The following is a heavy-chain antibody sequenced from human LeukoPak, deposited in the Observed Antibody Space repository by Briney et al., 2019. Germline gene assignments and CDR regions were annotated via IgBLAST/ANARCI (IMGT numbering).Heavy chain of an antibody. J-gene: IGHJ4*02. Sequence: GGSLRLSCAASGFTFDDYAMHWVRQAPGKGLEWVSGISWNSGSIGYADSVKGRFTISRDNAKNSLYLQMNSLRAEDTALYYCAKDMSSQYSSSWYLDYWGQGTLVTVSS. V-gene: IGHV3-9*01. D-gene: IGHD6-13*01. CDR1: GFTFDDYA. CDR3: AKDMSSQYSSSWYLDY. CDR2: ISWNSGSI.